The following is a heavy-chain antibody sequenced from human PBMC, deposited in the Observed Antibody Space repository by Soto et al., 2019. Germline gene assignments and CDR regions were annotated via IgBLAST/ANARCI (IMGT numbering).Heavy chain of an antibody. V-gene: IGHV3-30-3*01. CDR3: VRLGDDDAFEI. CDR2: ISHDGSKK. D-gene: IGHD3-16*01. CDR1: GFTFSSYA. J-gene: IGHJ3*02. Sequence: PGGSLRLSCAASGFTFSSYAMHWVRQAPGKGLEWVALISHDGSKKSYTGSVKGRLTISRDDSKNTLFLQMSSLRAEDTSVYYCVRLGDDDAFEIWGQGTMVP.